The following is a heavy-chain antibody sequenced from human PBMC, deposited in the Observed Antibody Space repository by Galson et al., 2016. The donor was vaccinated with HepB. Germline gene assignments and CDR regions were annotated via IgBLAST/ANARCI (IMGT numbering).Heavy chain of an antibody. CDR3: ARDRDTIPSYYGMDV. V-gene: IGHV3-33*01. CDR1: GFTFSSFG. CDR2: IWYDGSNK. D-gene: IGHD3-9*01. J-gene: IGHJ6*02. Sequence: SLRLSCAASGFTFSSFGMYWVRQAPGKGLEWVAVIWYDGSNKYYADSVKGRFTISRDISKNTLYLQMNSLRAEDTAVYYCARDRDTIPSYYGMDVWGQGTTVTVSS.